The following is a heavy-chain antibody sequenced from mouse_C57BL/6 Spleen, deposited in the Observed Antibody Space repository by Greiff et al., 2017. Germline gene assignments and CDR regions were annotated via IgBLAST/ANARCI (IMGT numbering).Heavy chain of an antibody. V-gene: IGHV1-18*01. Sequence: EVQLQQSGPELVKPGASVKIPCKASGYTFTDYNMDWVKQSHGKSLEWIGDINPNHGGTNYNQKVKGKATLTVDKSSSPAYMGLRSLTSEDTAVYYCARQDGGYLWYFDVWGTGTTVTVSS. D-gene: IGHD2-3*01. CDR2: INPNHGGT. CDR3: ARQDGGYLWYFDV. CDR1: GYTFTDYN. J-gene: IGHJ1*03.